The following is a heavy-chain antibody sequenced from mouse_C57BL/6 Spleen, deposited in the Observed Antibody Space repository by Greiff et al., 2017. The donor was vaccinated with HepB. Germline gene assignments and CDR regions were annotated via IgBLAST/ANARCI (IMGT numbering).Heavy chain of an antibody. CDR1: GYTFTSYW. CDR2: IYPGSGST. J-gene: IGHJ2*01. Sequence: VQLQQSGAELVKPGASVKMSCKASGYTFTSYWITWVKQRPGQGLEWIGDIYPGSGSTNYNEKFKSKATLTVDTSSSTAYMQLSSLTSEDSAVYYCARSGIITTVVAPYYFDYWGQGTTLTVSS. CDR3: ARSGIITTVVAPYYFDY. D-gene: IGHD1-1*01. V-gene: IGHV1-55*01.